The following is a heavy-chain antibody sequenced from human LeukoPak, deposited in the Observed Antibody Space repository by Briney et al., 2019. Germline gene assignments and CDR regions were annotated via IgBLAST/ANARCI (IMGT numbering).Heavy chain of an antibody. D-gene: IGHD6-25*01. J-gene: IGHJ3*02. V-gene: IGHV4-59*08. CDR2: IYNSGSI. CDR1: GGSISSYY. CDR3: ARSAIDAFDI. Sequence: PSDTLSLTCTVSGGSISSYYWSWIRHPPGKGLECIGYIYNSGSINYNPSLKSRVSISVDTSKNQFSLKLSSVTAADTAVYYCARSAIDAFDIWGQGTMVTVSS.